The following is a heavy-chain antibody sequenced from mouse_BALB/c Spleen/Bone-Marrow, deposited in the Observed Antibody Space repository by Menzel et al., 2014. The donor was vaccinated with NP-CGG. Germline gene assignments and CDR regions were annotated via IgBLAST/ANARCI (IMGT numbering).Heavy chain of an antibody. Sequence: VQLQQSGAELVRPGTSVKVSCKASGYAFTNYLIEWVKQRPGQGLEWIGVINPGSGGTNYNEKFRGKATLTADKSSSTAYMQLSSLTSDDSAVYFCARCLTGTSALDFWGQGTSVTVSS. V-gene: IGHV1-54*01. J-gene: IGHJ4*01. D-gene: IGHD4-1*01. CDR3: ARCLTGTSALDF. CDR2: INPGSGGT. CDR1: GYAFTNYL.